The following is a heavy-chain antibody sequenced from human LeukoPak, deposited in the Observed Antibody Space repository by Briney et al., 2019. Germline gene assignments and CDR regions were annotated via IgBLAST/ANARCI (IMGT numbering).Heavy chain of an antibody. Sequence: PGGSLRLSCAASGFTFSTYWMHWVRLPPGKGLVWVSRIHPDGSVTTYGDSVKGRFTISRDNSKNTLYLQMNSLRAEDTAVYYCANHIDPIWDYRLIYWGQGTLVTVSS. CDR3: ANHIDPIWDYRLIY. V-gene: IGHV3-74*01. D-gene: IGHD2-21*01. CDR1: GFTFSTYW. J-gene: IGHJ4*02. CDR2: IHPDGSVT.